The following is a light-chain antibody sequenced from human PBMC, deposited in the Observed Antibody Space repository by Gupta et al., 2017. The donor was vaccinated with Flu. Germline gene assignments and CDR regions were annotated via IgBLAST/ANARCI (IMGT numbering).Light chain of an antibody. Sequence: QSALPQPASVSGSPGQSITISCTGTSSDVGGYNYVSWYQHHPGKAPKLIIYEVRNRPSGVSNRFSGSKSGNTASLTISGLQAEDEADYYCSSYTTISPVFGGGTKLTVL. CDR1: SSDVGGYNY. J-gene: IGLJ3*02. CDR2: EVR. CDR3: SSYTTISPV. V-gene: IGLV2-14*01.